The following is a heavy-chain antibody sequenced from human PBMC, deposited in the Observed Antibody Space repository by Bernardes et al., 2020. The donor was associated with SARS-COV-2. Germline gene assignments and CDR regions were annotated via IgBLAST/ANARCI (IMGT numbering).Heavy chain of an antibody. D-gene: IGHD1-7*01. CDR3: ARDLTGTTSFDYYYGMDV. CDR2: INPSGGST. CDR1: GYTFTSYY. J-gene: IGHJ6*02. V-gene: IGHV1-46*01. Sequence: ASVKVSCKASGYTFTSYYMHWVRQAPGQGLEWMGIINPSGGSTSYTQKFQGRVTMTRDTSTSTVYMELSSLRSEDTAVYYCARDLTGTTSFDYYYGMDVWGQGTTVTVSS.